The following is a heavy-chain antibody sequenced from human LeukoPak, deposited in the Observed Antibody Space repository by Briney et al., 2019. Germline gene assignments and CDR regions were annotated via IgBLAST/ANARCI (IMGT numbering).Heavy chain of an antibody. CDR2: ISSSGSTI. V-gene: IGHV3-11*01. J-gene: IGHJ6*02. Sequence: GGSLRLSCAASGFTFSDYYMSWIRQAPGKGLEWASYISSSGSTIYYADSVKGRFTISRDNAKNSLYLQMNSLRAEDTAVYYCARDYYDSSGYYEGYYYYGMDVWGQGTTVTVSS. CDR3: ARDYYDSSGYYEGYYYYGMDV. D-gene: IGHD3-22*01. CDR1: GFTFSDYY.